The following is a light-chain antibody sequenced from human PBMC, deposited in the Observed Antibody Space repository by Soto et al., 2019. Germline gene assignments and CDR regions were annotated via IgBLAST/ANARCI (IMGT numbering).Light chain of an antibody. Sequence: QPVLTQPPSVSGAPGQRVTISCTGSSSNIGAGFDVHWYQQLPGTAPKLLISGNTNRPSGVPDRFSGSKSGTSASLAITGLQAEDEADYYCQSYDNTLSGWVFGGGTKLTLL. CDR1: SSNIGAGFD. V-gene: IGLV1-40*01. CDR3: QSYDNTLSGWV. CDR2: GNT. J-gene: IGLJ3*02.